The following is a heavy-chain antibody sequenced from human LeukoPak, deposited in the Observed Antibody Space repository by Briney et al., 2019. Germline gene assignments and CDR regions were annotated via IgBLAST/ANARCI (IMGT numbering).Heavy chain of an antibody. CDR3: ARETSLAGFASGLGFNY. D-gene: IGHD6-19*01. CDR1: GGSISGWY. J-gene: IGHJ4*02. CDR2: IYGSGYT. V-gene: IGHV4-59*01. Sequence: PSETLSLTCTVSGGSISGWYWSWIRQPPGKGLEWVGYIYGSGYTNYNPSLKSRVTMSIDTSKKHFSLKLTSVTAADTATYYCARETSLAGFASGLGFNYWGQGILVTVSS.